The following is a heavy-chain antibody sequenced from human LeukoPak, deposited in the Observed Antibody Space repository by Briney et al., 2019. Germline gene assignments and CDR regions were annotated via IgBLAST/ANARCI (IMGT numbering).Heavy chain of an antibody. CDR1: GYNFANYW. Sequence: GESLKISCKAPGYNFANYWITGLRQIHGKGLEWTGRIDSSDSYTNYNPSFQGHVTISVDKSISTAYLQWSSLKASDTAMYYCARLLSNPSSTRISSNAFDIWGQGTMVTVSS. J-gene: IGHJ3*02. D-gene: IGHD2-2*01. CDR3: ARLLSNPSSTRISSNAFDI. CDR2: IDSSDSYT. V-gene: IGHV5-10-1*01.